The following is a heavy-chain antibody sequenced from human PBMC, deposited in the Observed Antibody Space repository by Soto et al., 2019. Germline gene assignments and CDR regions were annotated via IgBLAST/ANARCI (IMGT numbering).Heavy chain of an antibody. CDR1: GFTFGDYA. J-gene: IGHJ4*02. CDR2: IRSKAYGGTT. CDR3: TRARADDILTGYLPYYFDY. V-gene: IGHV3-49*03. Sequence: PGGSLRLSCTASGFTFGDYAMSWFRQAPGKGLEWVGFIRSKAYGGTTEYAASVKGRFTISRDDSKSIAYLQMNSLKTEDTAVYYCTRARADDILTGYLPYYFDYWGQGTLVTVSS. D-gene: IGHD3-9*01.